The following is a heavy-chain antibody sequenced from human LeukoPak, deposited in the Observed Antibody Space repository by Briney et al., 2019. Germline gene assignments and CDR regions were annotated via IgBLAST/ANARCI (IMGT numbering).Heavy chain of an antibody. CDR1: GGSFSGYY. CDR2: INHSGST. CDR3: ARRPARYYYYYYMDV. D-gene: IGHD6-6*01. J-gene: IGHJ6*03. Sequence: SETLSLTCAVSGGSFSGYYWSWIRQPPGKGLEWIGEINHSGSTNYNPPLKSRVTISVDTSKNQFPLKLSSVTAADTAVYYCARRPARYYYYYYMDVWGKGTTVTVSS. V-gene: IGHV4-34*01.